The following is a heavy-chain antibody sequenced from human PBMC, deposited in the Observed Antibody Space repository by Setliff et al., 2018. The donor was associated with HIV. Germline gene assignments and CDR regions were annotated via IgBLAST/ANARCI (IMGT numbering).Heavy chain of an antibody. CDR3: ATPGVGAGAFDI. CDR1: GYSFTFYG. V-gene: IGHV1-18*04. CDR2: VSVYNGNT. D-gene: IGHD3-10*01. J-gene: IGHJ3*02. Sequence: GASVKVSCKASGYSFTFYGLHWVRQAPGQGFEWMGWVSVYNGNTKYAENFQDRLTLTTDASTGTGFMELRGLRSDDTAVYYCATPGVGAGAFDIWGRGTMVTISS.